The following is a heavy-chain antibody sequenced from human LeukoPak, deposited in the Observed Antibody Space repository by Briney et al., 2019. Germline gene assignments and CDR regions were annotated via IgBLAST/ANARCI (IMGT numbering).Heavy chain of an antibody. CDR3: ARGDSVTALDY. CDR2: IYYSGST. J-gene: IGHJ4*02. Sequence: SQTLSLTCTVSGGSFISGGYYWSWIRQHPGKGLEWIGYIYYSGSTYYNPSLRSRVAISVDTSRSQFSLMVSSVTAADTAVYYCARGDSVTALDYWGQGTLVTVSS. V-gene: IGHV4-31*03. CDR1: GGSFISGGYY. D-gene: IGHD2-21*02.